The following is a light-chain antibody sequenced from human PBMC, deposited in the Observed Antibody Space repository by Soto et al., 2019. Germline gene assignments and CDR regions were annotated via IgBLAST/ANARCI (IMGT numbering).Light chain of an antibody. V-gene: IGLV2-23*01. J-gene: IGLJ1*01. Sequence: LTQPASVSGSPGQSITISCTGTNNLVSWYQQHPGKAPKVVVYEGTKRPSGVSNRFSGSNSGGTASLTISGLQAKDEASYFCCAYVGARSYVFGPGTKVTVL. CDR3: CAYVGARSYV. CDR1: NNL. CDR2: EGT.